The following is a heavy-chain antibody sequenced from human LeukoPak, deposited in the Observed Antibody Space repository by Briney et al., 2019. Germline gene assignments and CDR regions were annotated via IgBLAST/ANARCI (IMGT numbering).Heavy chain of an antibody. CDR3: ARELSFGYCSSTSCNDAFDI. CDR2: INHSGST. V-gene: IGHV4-34*01. CDR1: GGSFSGYY. Sequence: SETLSLTCAVYGGSFSGYYWSWIRQPPGKGLEWIGEINHSGSTNYNPSLKSRVTISVDTSKNQFSLKLSSVTAADTAVYYGARELSFGYCSSTSCNDAFDIWGQGTMVTVSS. J-gene: IGHJ3*02. D-gene: IGHD2-2*03.